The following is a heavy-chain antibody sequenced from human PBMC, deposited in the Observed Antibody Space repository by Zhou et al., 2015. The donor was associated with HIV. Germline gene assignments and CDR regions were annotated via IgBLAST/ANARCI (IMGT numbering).Heavy chain of an antibody. Sequence: QVQLVQSGAEVKKPGSSVMVSCKVSGGTFTNYVISWVRQAPGQGLEWMGGIIPIFGTADYVNYVHKFQGRVTITADKSTSTAYMELRSLRSDDTAVYYCARDRMETAVGYYNHYYGMDVWGQGTTVTVSS. CDR3: ARDRMETAVGYYNHYYGMDV. J-gene: IGHJ6*02. CDR1: GGTFTNYV. D-gene: IGHD2-21*02. CDR2: IIPIFGTADYV. V-gene: IGHV1-69*06.